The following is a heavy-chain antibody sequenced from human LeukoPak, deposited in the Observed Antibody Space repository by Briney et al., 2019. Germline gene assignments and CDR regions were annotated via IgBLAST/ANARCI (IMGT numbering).Heavy chain of an antibody. J-gene: IGHJ4*02. V-gene: IGHV4-59*01. CDR2: IYYSGST. CDR1: GVSISSYY. CDR3: AGASYDSSGVH. D-gene: IGHD3-22*01. Sequence: SETPSLTCTVSGVSISSYYWRWIRQPPGKGLEWIGYIYYSGSTNYNPSLKSRVNISVDTSKNQFSLKLSSVTAADTAVYYCAGASYDSSGVHWGQGTLVTVSS.